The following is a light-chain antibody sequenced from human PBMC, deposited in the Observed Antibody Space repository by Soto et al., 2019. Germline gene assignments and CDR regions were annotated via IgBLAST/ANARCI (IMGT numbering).Light chain of an antibody. J-gene: IGKJ1*01. V-gene: IGKV3-15*01. CDR2: SAS. CDR1: QSVSSN. CDR3: QQYNNWWT. Sequence: EIVMTQSPVTLSVSPGERATLSCWAGQSVSSNLAWYQQKPGQAPRLLIYSASTRATGIPARFTGSGSGTEFTLTISSLQFDDSAVYYCQQYNNWWTFGQGTKVDIK.